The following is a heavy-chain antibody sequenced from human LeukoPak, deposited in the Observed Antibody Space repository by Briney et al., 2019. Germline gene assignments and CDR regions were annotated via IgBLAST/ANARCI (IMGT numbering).Heavy chain of an antibody. V-gene: IGHV3-64*01. D-gene: IGHD6-19*01. CDR2: ISSNGGSA. CDR1: GFTLSSDA. J-gene: IGHJ4*02. CDR3: ARVSSGWEYYFDY. Sequence: GGSLRLSCSASGFTLSSDALHWVRQAPGKGLEYVSAISSNGGSAYYANSVKGRFTISRDNSKNTLYLQMGSLRAEDMAVYYCARVSSGWEYYFDYWGQGTLVTVSS.